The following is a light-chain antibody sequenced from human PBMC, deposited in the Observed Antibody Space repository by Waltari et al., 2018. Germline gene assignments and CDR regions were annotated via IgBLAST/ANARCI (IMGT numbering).Light chain of an antibody. CDR1: QSISSY. Sequence: DIQMTQSPSSLSASVGDRVTITCRASQSISSYLNWYQQKPKKAPKLLIYAASNLKSGVPSRFSGSGSGTVFTLTISSLQPEDFATYDCQQSYSTPSFTFGPGTRVDI. J-gene: IGKJ3*01. CDR2: AAS. V-gene: IGKV1-39*01. CDR3: QQSYSTPSFT.